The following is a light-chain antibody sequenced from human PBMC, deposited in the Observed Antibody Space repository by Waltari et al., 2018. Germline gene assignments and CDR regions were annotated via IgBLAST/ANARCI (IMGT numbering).Light chain of an antibody. V-gene: IGKV3-20*01. J-gene: IGKJ1*01. Sequence: IVLPQSPGTLSLSPGERSTLSCSASQRISTFLAWYQQRPGQAPRLLIYATSSRATGIPDRFSGSGSGTDFSLTISRLEPEDFAVYYCQHYVRLPATFGQGTKVEIK. CDR1: QRISTF. CDR2: ATS. CDR3: QHYVRLPAT.